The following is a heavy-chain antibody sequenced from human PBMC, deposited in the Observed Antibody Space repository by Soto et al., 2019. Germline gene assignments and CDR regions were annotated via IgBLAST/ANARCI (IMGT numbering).Heavy chain of an antibody. J-gene: IGHJ3*02. CDR1: GFSFSDHY. CDR2: SRNKPKKYTT. V-gene: IGHV3-72*01. D-gene: IGHD6-13*01. CDR3: ARISAETSNAFDI. Sequence: EVQVVESGGGLVQPGGSLRLSCAGSGFSFSDHYMDWVRQAPGKGLEWVGRSRNKPKKYTTEYATSVKGRFTISRDDSKNSLYLQMNSLKNEDTAVYYCARISAETSNAFDIWGQGTMVTVSS.